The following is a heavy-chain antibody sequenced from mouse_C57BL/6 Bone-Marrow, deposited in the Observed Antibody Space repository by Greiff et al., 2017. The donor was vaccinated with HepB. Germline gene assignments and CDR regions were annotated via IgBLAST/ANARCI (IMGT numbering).Heavy chain of an antibody. V-gene: IGHV5-16*01. CDR1: GFTFSDYY. D-gene: IGHD1-1*01. Sequence: EVKLVESEGGLVQPGSSMKLSCTASGFTFSDYYMAWVRQVPEKGLEWVANINYDGSSTYYLDSLKSRFIISRDNAKNILYLQRSSLKSEDTATYYCARDPYYYGSSYWYFDVWGTGTTVTVSS. CDR2: INYDGSST. J-gene: IGHJ1*03. CDR3: ARDPYYYGSSYWYFDV.